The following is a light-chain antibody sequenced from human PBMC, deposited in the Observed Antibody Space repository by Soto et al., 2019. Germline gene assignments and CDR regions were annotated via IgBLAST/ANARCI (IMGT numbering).Light chain of an antibody. V-gene: IGKV3-20*01. CDR3: GQFVSSPPRT. CDR2: GVS. Sequence: EIVLTKAPGTLSLSPGERATLSCRASQSVGSTFLAWYQQKPGQAPRLLIYGVSTRATGIPDRFSGSWSGTDGALSISRLEPEDFAVYYCGQFVSSPPRTFGQGTKVEIK. J-gene: IGKJ1*01. CDR1: QSVGSTF.